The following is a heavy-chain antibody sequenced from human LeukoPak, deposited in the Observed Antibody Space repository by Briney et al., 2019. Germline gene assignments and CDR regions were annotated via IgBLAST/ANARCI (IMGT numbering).Heavy chain of an antibody. Sequence: GASVKVSCKASGYIFTNYAMNWVRQAPGQGLEWMGWINTNTGNPTYGQGFTGRFVFSLDTSVSTAYLHISSLKAEDTAVYYCARDGATVAFDIWGQGTMVTVSS. D-gene: IGHD4-17*01. J-gene: IGHJ3*02. V-gene: IGHV7-4-1*02. CDR2: INTNTGNP. CDR3: ARDGATVAFDI. CDR1: GYIFTNYA.